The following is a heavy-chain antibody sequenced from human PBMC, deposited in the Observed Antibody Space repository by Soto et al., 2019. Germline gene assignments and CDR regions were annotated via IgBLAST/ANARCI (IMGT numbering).Heavy chain of an antibody. CDR3: TRERAYKRFDH. Sequence: PGGSLRFPCVVSGFTFSGSGMAWVRQAPGKGLEWVANIKEDGSAKNYVGPVKGRFTVSRDNPKNSLFLQMNSLRAEDTGVYYCTRERAYKRFDHWGRGALVNVSS. CDR2: IKEDGSAK. CDR1: GFTFSGSG. J-gene: IGHJ4*02. V-gene: IGHV3-7*01. D-gene: IGHD1-1*01.